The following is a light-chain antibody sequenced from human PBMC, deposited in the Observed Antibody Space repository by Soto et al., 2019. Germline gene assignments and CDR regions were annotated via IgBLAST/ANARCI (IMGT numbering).Light chain of an antibody. J-gene: IGLJ1*01. CDR2: EVS. Sequence: QSALTQPPSASGSPGQSVTISCTGTSSDIGGYKYVSWYQQHPGKAPKVIIYEVSERPSGVPHRFSGSKSGNTASLTVSGLQTEDEADYYGVSYEGGETCVFGKGTKVTVL. V-gene: IGLV2-8*01. CDR3: VSYEGGETCV. CDR1: SSDIGGYKY.